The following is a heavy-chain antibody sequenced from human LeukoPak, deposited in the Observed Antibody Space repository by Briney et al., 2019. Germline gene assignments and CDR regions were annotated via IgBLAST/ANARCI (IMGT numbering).Heavy chain of an antibody. Sequence: GGSLRLSCAASGFTFSSYAMHWVRQAPGKGLEWVAVISYDGSNKYYADSVKGRFTISRDNSKNTLYLQMNSLRAEDTAVYYCARAVYPSYGMDVWGQGTTVTVSS. CDR2: ISYDGSNK. J-gene: IGHJ6*02. CDR1: GFTFSSYA. V-gene: IGHV3-30-3*01. CDR3: ARAVYPSYGMDV. D-gene: IGHD2-8*01.